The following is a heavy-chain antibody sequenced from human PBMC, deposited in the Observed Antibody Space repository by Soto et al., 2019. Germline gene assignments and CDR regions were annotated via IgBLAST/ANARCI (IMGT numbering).Heavy chain of an antibody. CDR3: SSTAYGSSDMFPTAVPP. J-gene: IGHJ5*02. D-gene: IGHD3-22*01. CDR2: IDSSGSTI. Sequence: EVQLVESGGGLVQPGGSLRLSCAASGFTFGIHSMNWVRQAPGKGLEWVSSIDSSGSTIYYADSMKGRFAIFRDNAKNSLYLQMTNLGGVETAENSSSSTAYGSSDMFPTAVPPWGQGTLVTVSS. V-gene: IGHV3-48*01. CDR1: GFTFGIHS.